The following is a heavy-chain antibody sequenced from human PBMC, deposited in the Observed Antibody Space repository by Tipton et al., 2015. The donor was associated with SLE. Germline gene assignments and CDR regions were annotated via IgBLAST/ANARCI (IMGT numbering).Heavy chain of an antibody. CDR3: AKDDPGIAVAGYDAFDI. CDR1: GGSISSSSYY. J-gene: IGHJ3*02. CDR2: IYYSGST. Sequence: TLSLTCTVSGGSISSSSYYWGWIRQPPGKGLEWIGSIYYSGSTYYNPSLKSRVTISVDTSKNQFSLKLSSVTAADTAVYYCAKDDPGIAVAGYDAFDIWGQGTMVTVSS. D-gene: IGHD6-19*01. V-gene: IGHV4-39*07.